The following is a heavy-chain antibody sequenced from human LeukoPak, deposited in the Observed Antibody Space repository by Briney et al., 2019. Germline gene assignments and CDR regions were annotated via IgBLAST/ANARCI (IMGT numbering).Heavy chain of an antibody. D-gene: IGHD4-23*01. CDR1: GFTFSSYW. V-gene: IGHV3-74*01. J-gene: IGHJ4*02. CDR2: INTDGIST. CDR3: ARRAGGYSHPYDY. Sequence: GGSLRLSCAASGFTFSSYWMHWVRQAPGKGLMWVSRINTDGISTSYADSVKGRFTISRDNSKNTLYLQMNSLRAEDTAVYYCARRAGGYSHPYDYWGQGILVTVSS.